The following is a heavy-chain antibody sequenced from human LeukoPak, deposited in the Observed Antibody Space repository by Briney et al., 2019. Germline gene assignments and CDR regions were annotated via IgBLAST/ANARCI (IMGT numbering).Heavy chain of an antibody. J-gene: IGHJ4*02. CDR2: IYHNGTP. Sequence: SGTLSLTCAVSVGSINSGNWWSWVRQSPGKGLEWIGEIYHNGTPNYNPSLKSRVTISADTFKNHFSLKMTSVTAADTAVYYCARAGGRVTAPLDLDYWGQGILVTVSS. D-gene: IGHD2-21*02. CDR3: ARAGGRVTAPLDLDY. CDR1: VGSINSGNW. V-gene: IGHV4-4*02.